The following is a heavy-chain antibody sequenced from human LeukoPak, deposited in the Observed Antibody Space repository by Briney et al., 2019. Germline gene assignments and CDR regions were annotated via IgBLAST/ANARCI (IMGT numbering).Heavy chain of an antibody. Sequence: GGSLRLSCAASGFTFDDYAMHWVRQAPGKGLEWVSGISWNSGSIGYADSVKGRFTISRDNAKNSLYLQMNSLGAEDTALYYCAKGSRSSRGSFDYWGQGTLVTVSS. CDR3: AKGSRSSRGSFDY. J-gene: IGHJ4*02. CDR2: ISWNSGSI. D-gene: IGHD6-13*01. CDR1: GFTFDDYA. V-gene: IGHV3-9*01.